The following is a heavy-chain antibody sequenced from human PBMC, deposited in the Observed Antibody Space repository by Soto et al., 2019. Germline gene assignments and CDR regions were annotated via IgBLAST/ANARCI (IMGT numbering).Heavy chain of an antibody. V-gene: IGHV3-23*01. Sequence: GGSLRLSCAASGFTFSSYVMTWVRQAPGKGLERVSAISDSDGSTYYADSVKGRFTISRDNSKNTLYLQMNSLRAEDTAVYYCATVVVTAPGAYYVDCWGQGTLVTVSS. J-gene: IGHJ4*02. CDR1: GFTFSSYV. CDR3: ATVVVTAPGAYYVDC. CDR2: ISDSDGST. D-gene: IGHD2-21*02.